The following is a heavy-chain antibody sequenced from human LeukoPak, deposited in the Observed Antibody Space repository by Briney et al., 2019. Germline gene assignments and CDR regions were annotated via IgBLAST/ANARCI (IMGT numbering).Heavy chain of an antibody. Sequence: GGSLRLSCAASGFTFSNYWMHWVRQAPGKGLVWVSRIHSDGSSTTSADSVKGRFTISRDNSKNTLYLQMNSLRAEDTAVYYCARLRRDGYDIFDYWGQGTLDTVSS. CDR3: ARLRRDGYDIFDY. CDR2: IHSDGSST. D-gene: IGHD5-24*01. CDR1: GFTFSNYW. J-gene: IGHJ4*02. V-gene: IGHV3-74*01.